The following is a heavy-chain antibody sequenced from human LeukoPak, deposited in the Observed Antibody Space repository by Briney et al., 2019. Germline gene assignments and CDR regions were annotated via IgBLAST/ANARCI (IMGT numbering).Heavy chain of an antibody. D-gene: IGHD3-3*01. CDR2: ISSSSSTI. CDR1: RFIFSDYT. Sequence: GGSLRLSCAASRFIFSDYTMNWVRQAPGKGLEWVSYISSSSSTIYYADSVKGRFTISRDNAKNSLYLQMNSLRAEDTAVYYCARAKYYDFWSGYSFDYWGQGTLVTVSS. CDR3: ARAKYYDFWSGYSFDY. V-gene: IGHV3-48*01. J-gene: IGHJ4*02.